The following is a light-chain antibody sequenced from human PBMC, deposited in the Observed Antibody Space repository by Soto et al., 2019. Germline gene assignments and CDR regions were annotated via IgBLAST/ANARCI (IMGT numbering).Light chain of an antibody. CDR2: DVT. J-gene: IGLJ2*01. Sequence: QSALTQPASVSGSPGQSITISCTGTSNDIGGYNYVSWYQQHPGKVPKLLIYDVTNRPSGVSSRFSGSKSGNTASLTIAGLQADDEADYHCNSYTRSDTLVFGGGTKLTVL. CDR1: SNDIGGYNY. V-gene: IGLV2-14*03. CDR3: NSYTRSDTLV.